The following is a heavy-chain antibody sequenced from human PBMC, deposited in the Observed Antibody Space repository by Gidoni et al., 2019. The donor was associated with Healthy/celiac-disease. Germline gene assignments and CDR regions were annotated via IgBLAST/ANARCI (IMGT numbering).Heavy chain of an antibody. V-gene: IGHV4-4*02. Sequence: QVQLQESGPGLVKPSGTLSLTCAVSGGSISSSNWWSWVRQPPGKGLEWIGEIYHSGSTNYNPSLKSRVTISVDKSKNQFSLKLSSVTAADTAVYYCARDWSVITMVRGVIIDYYGMDVWGQGTTVTVSS. CDR1: GGSISSSNW. CDR2: IYHSGST. CDR3: ARDWSVITMVRGVIIDYYGMDV. D-gene: IGHD3-10*01. J-gene: IGHJ6*02.